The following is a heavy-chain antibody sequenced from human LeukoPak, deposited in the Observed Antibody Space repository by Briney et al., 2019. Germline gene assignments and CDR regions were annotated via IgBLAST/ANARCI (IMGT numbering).Heavy chain of an antibody. J-gene: IGHJ4*02. CDR2: IIPIFGTA. D-gene: IGHD6-6*01. CDR1: GGTFSSYA. V-gene: IGHV1-69*13. CDR3: ASEPPPEYSSSHFDY. Sequence: SVKVSCKASGGTFSSYAISWVRQAPGQGLEWMGRIIPIFGTANYAQKFQGRVTITADESTSTAYMELSSLRSEDTAVYYCASEPPPEYSSSHFDYWGQGTLATVSS.